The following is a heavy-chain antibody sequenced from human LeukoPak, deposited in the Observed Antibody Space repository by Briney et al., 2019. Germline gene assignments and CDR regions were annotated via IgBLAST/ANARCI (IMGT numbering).Heavy chain of an antibody. CDR3: ASGGSSGYSPFDY. D-gene: IGHD3-22*01. CDR2: IYYSGST. Sequence: PSETLSLTCTVSGGSISSSSYYWGWIRQPPGKGLEWIGSIYYSGSTYYNPSLKSRVTISADTSKNQFSLKLSSVTAADTAVYYCASGGSSGYSPFDYWGQGTLVTVSS. CDR1: GGSISSSSYY. J-gene: IGHJ4*02. V-gene: IGHV4-39*01.